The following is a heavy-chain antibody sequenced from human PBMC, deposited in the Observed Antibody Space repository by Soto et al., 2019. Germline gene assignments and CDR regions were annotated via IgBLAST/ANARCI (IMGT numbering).Heavy chain of an antibody. CDR1: GFSFSDYS. D-gene: IGHD3-16*01. Sequence: PGGSLRLSCAASGFSFSDYSMNWVRQAPGKGLEWVSFINSIGTTIYYTDSVKGRFTISRDNAKNSMYLQVNSLRAEDTAVYYCARVIYEPVRGYYYYMDVWGKGTSVTVSS. CDR2: INSIGTTI. V-gene: IGHV3-48*01. CDR3: ARVIYEPVRGYYYYMDV. J-gene: IGHJ6*03.